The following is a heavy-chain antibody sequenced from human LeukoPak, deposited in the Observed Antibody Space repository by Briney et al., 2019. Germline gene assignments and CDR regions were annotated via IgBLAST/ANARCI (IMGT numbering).Heavy chain of an antibody. CDR2: IYSGGSA. D-gene: IGHD6-19*01. Sequence: PGGSLRLSCAASGFTVSSNYMSWVRQAPGKGLDGVSGIYSGGSAYYADSVKGRFNISTANSKNTMYLQMNSMRAEDPAVYYCATALSRGSGWSTHVYWYFDLWGRGTLVTVSS. J-gene: IGHJ2*01. CDR3: ATALSRGSGWSTHVYWYFDL. V-gene: IGHV3-66*02. CDR1: GFTVSSNY.